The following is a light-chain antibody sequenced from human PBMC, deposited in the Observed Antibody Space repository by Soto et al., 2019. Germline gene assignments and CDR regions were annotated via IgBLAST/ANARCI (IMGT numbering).Light chain of an antibody. Sequence: EIVLTQSPATLSLSPGERATLSCRASQTVRNNLAWYQQRPGQAPRLLIYDASSRATGIPARFSGSGSGTEFTLTISSLQPEDFAVYYCQQYNIWPPYTFGQGTKVDIK. CDR3: QQYNIWPPYT. V-gene: IGKV3-11*01. CDR2: DAS. CDR1: QTVRNN. J-gene: IGKJ2*01.